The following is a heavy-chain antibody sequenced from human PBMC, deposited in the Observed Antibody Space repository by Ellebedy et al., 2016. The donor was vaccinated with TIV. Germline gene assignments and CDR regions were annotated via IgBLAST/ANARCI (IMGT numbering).Heavy chain of an antibody. CDR3: AKDYLRLRWSIYGMDV. CDR1: TFTFSTYG. V-gene: IGHV3-30*18. J-gene: IGHJ6*02. D-gene: IGHD4-23*01. Sequence: GGSLRLXCAASTFTFSTYGMHWVRQAPGKGLEWVAVISYDGFNTYYADSVKGRFTISRDNSKNTLYLQMNSLRPEDTAVYFCAKDYLRLRWSIYGMDVWGQGTTVTVSS. CDR2: ISYDGFNT.